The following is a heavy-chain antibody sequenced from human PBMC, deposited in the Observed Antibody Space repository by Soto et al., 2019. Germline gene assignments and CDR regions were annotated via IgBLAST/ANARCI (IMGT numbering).Heavy chain of an antibody. CDR2: IYWDDDK. V-gene: IGHV2-5*02. CDR1: GFSLSTSGVG. CDR3: APTRGIVVIVAEDAYFQH. Sequence: QITLKESGPTLVKPTQTLTLTCTSSGFSLSTSGVGVGSIRQPPGKGLEWLALIYWDDDKRYSPSLKSRLTITKDTSKTQVVLTMTNVDPADTATYYCAPTRGIVVIVAEDAYFQHWGQGTLVTVSS. J-gene: IGHJ1*01. D-gene: IGHD3-22*01.